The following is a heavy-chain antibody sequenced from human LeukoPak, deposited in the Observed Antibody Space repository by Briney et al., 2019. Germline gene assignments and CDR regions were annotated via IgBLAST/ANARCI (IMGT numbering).Heavy chain of an antibody. J-gene: IGHJ4*02. CDR1: GFTFGDYA. D-gene: IGHD3-22*01. CDR2: IRSKAYGGTT. V-gene: IGHV3-49*04. Sequence: GGSLRLSCTASGFTFGDYAMSWVRQAPGKGLEWVGFIRSKAYGGTTEYAASVKGRFTISRDDSKSIAYLQMNSLKTEDTAVYYCTRITMIVEVITPYYFDYWGQGTLVTVSS. CDR3: TRITMIVEVITPYYFDY.